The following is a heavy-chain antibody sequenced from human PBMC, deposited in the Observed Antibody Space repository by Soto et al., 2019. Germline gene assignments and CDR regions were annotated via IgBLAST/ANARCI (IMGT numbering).Heavy chain of an antibody. D-gene: IGHD4-17*01. CDR3: ASGAGDYYVLHY. V-gene: IGHV4-59*01. CDR2: IYYSGST. CDR1: GGSISSYY. J-gene: IGHJ4*02. Sequence: SQTLSLTCTVSGGSISSYYWSWIRQPPGKGLEWIGYIYYSGSTNYNPSLKSRVTISVDTSKNQFSLKLTSMTAADTAVYYCASGAGDYYVLHYWGQGTLVTVSS.